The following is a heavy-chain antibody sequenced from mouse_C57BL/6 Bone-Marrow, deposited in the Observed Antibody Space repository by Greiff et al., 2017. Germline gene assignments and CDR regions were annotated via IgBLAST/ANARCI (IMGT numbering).Heavy chain of an antibody. CDR3: AREDSSGYYFDY. J-gene: IGHJ2*01. Sequence: VQLQQPGAELVMPGASVKLSCKASGYTFTSYWMHWVKQRPGQGLEWIGEIDPSDSYTNYNQQFKGKSTLTVDKSSSTAYMQLSSLTSEDSAVYYCAREDSSGYYFDYWGQGTTLTVSS. D-gene: IGHD3-2*02. CDR2: IDPSDSYT. CDR1: GYTFTSYW. V-gene: IGHV1-69*01.